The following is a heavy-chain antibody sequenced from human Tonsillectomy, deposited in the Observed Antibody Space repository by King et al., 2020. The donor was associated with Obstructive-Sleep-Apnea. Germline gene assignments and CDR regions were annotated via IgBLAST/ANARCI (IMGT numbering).Heavy chain of an antibody. Sequence: QLQESGSGLVKPSQTLSLTCTVSGGSISSGGYYWSWIRQHPGKGLEWIGYIYYSGSTYYNPSLKSRVTISVDTSKNQFSLKLSSVTAADTAVYYCARGLFGDRRVDYWGQGTLVTVSS. D-gene: IGHD3-10*01. J-gene: IGHJ4*02. CDR2: IYYSGST. V-gene: IGHV4-31*03. CDR1: GGSISSGGYY. CDR3: ARGLFGDRRVDY.